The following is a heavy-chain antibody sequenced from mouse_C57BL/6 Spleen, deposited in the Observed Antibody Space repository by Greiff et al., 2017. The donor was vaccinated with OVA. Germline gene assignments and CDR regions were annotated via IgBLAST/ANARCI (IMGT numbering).Heavy chain of an antibody. CDR1: GFTFSSYG. Sequence: EVQVVESGGDLVKPGGSLKLSCAASGFTFSSYGMSWVRQTPDKRLEWVATISSGGSYTYYPDSVKGRFTISRDNAKNTLYLQMSSLKSEDTAMYYCASSTAQDAWFAYWGQGTLVTVSA. D-gene: IGHD3-2*02. J-gene: IGHJ3*01. CDR3: ASSTAQDAWFAY. V-gene: IGHV5-6*01. CDR2: ISSGGSYT.